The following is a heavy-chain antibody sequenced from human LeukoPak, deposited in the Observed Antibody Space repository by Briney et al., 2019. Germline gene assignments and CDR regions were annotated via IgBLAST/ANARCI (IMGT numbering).Heavy chain of an antibody. CDR2: ISSNGGSI. CDR3: ARDTCGCGSGWHLYWYFDL. D-gene: IGHD6-19*01. J-gene: IGHJ2*01. CDR1: GFTFSDYA. V-gene: IGHV3-64*01. Sequence: GGSLRLSCAASGFTFSDYAMHRVRQAPGKELEYVSAISSNGGSIHYANSVKGRFTISRDNSKNTLYLQMDSLRAEDMAVYYCARDTCGCGSGWHLYWYFDLWGRGTLVTVSP.